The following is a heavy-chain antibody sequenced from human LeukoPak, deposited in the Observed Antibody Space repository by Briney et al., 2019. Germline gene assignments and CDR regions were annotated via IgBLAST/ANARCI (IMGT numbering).Heavy chain of an antibody. Sequence: GSLRLSCAASGFTFSNYWMHWVRQPPGKGLVWVSRISSDVSSTSYADSVKGRFTISRDNAKNTLYLQMNSLRAEDTAVYYCARGELSYLRLLDCWGQGTLVTVSS. J-gene: IGHJ4*02. CDR3: ARGELSYLRLLDC. CDR1: GFTFSNYW. CDR2: ISSDVSST. D-gene: IGHD1-26*01. V-gene: IGHV3-74*01.